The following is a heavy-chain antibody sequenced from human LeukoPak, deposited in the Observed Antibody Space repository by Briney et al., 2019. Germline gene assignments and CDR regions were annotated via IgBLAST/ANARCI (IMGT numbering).Heavy chain of an antibody. J-gene: IGHJ4*02. CDR1: GFSLSTSGMC. CDR3: ARIRLYCSSTSCSYYFDY. D-gene: IGHD2-2*01. V-gene: IGHV2-70*11. CDR2: IDWDDDK. Sequence: SGPTLVNPTQTLTLTCTFSGFSLSTSGMCVSWIRQPPGKALEWLARIDWDDDKYYSTSLKTRLTISKDTSKNQVVLTMTNMDPVDTATYYCARIRLYCSSTSCSYYFDYWGQGTLVTVSP.